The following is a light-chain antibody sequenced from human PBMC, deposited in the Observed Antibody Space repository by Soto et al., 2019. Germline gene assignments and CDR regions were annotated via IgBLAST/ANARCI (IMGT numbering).Light chain of an antibody. CDR3: SSYTTSSTLEGV. CDR1: SSDVGGYNY. Sequence: QSALTQPASVSGSPGQSITISCTGTSSDVGGYNYVSWYQQHPGKAPKLMIFEVSSRPSGVSSRFSGSKSGNTASLTISGLQADDEADYYCSSYTTSSTLEGVFGTGTKVTVL. V-gene: IGLV2-14*01. CDR2: EVS. J-gene: IGLJ1*01.